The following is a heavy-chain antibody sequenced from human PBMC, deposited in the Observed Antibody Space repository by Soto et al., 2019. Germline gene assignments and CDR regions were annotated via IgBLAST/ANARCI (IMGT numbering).Heavy chain of an antibody. Sequence: QVQLVQSGAEVKKPGASVKVSCKASGYTFTSYGISWVRQAPGQGLEWMGRISGYNGNSNYAQNLQCRVTMTTGASTRTAYMELRSLRSDDTAVYYCAREAIHDIVVVVVAPEGLGYWGQGTLVSVST. J-gene: IGHJ4*02. V-gene: IGHV1-18*01. CDR2: ISGYNGNS. D-gene: IGHD2-15*01. CDR1: GYTFTSYG. CDR3: AREAIHDIVVVVVAPEGLGY.